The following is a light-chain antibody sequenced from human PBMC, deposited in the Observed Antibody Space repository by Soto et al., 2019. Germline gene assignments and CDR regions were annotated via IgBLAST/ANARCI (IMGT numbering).Light chain of an antibody. J-gene: IGKJ4*01. CDR1: HSVTNSY. CDR3: QPYNNWPLT. Sequence: EIVMTQSPVTLSVSPGERATLSCRASHSVTNSYLACYQHKPGQTPRLPIYDTSTRATGVPTRFSGSRSGAEFTLTINSLQSEDFAVYYCQPYNNWPLTFGGGTKVDI. CDR2: DTS. V-gene: IGKV3-15*01.